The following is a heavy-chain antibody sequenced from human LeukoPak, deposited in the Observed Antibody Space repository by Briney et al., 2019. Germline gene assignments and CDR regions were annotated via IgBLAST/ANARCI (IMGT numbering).Heavy chain of an antibody. CDR1: GFTVSNNY. D-gene: IGHD4-17*01. CDR3: ARAGYGDPHFDF. J-gene: IGHJ4*02. V-gene: IGHV3-66*01. Sequence: PGGSLRLSCAASGFTVSNNYISWVRQAPGKGLEWVSVTYAGGRTYYADSVKGRFAISRDNSKNTLYLQMNNLRAEDTAAYYCARAGYGDPHFDFWGQGTLVTVSS. CDR2: TYAGGRT.